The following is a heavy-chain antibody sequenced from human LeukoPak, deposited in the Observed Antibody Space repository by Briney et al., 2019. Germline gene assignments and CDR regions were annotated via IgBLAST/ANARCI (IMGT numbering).Heavy chain of an antibody. V-gene: IGHV4-39*01. CDR2: IYYSGST. CDR1: GGSNSSSSYY. D-gene: IGHD4-23*01. Sequence: SETLSLTCTASGGSNSSSSYYWGWIRQPPGKGLEWIGSIYYSGSTYYNPSLKSRVTISVDTSKNQFSLKLSSVTAADTAVYYCARHYPVVTPYYFDYWGQGTLVTVSS. J-gene: IGHJ4*02. CDR3: ARHYPVVTPYYFDY.